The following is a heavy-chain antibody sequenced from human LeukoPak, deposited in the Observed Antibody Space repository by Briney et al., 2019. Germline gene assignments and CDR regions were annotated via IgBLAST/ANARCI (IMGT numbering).Heavy chain of an antibody. CDR3: AKVNPPRGGRSGWYEANDC. J-gene: IGHJ4*02. CDR1: GFTFSSYV. V-gene: IGHV3-23*01. CDR2: ISASGGST. D-gene: IGHD6-19*01. Sequence: GGSLRLSCAASGFTFSSYVMSWVRQAPGKGLEWVSAISASGGSTYYADSVKGRFSVSRDNSKNTLFLQMNTLSAEDTAVYYCAKVNPPRGGRSGWYEANDCWGQGTLVTVSS.